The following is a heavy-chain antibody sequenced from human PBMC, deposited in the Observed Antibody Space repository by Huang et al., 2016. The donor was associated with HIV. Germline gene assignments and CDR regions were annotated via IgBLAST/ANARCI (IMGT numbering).Heavy chain of an antibody. CDR1: GDSVSSHY. J-gene: IGHJ5*02. D-gene: IGHD6-19*01. Sequence: QVRLQESGPGLVKPSETLSLSCTVSGDSVSSHYWGWIRHPTGKGLEWIGTVYDSGTTKYNPPLKSRITISVDTSKNGFSLNITPVSAADTAMYFCVRDQGRLAVGGIDNWFDPWGQGALVTVSS. CDR2: VYDSGTT. CDR3: VRDQGRLAVGGIDNWFDP. V-gene: IGHV4-59*02.